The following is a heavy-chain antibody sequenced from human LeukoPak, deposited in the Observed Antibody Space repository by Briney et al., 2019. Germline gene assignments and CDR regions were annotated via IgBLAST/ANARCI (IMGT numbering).Heavy chain of an antibody. CDR1: GGSISSSNS. J-gene: IGHJ4*01. D-gene: IGHD6-25*01. V-gene: IGHV4-4*02. Sequence: PSETLSLTRALSGGSISSSNSWSWVRQPPGKGLEWIGVIYHSGSTNYNPSLKSRVPISGVKSKNQFSLKLSPVTAAETYVYYWARGAAAAGIDYWGQGTLV. CDR2: IYHSGST. CDR3: ARGAAAAGIDY.